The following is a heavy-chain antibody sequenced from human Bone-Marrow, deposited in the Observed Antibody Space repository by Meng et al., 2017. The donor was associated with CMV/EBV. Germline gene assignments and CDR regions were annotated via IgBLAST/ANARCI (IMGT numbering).Heavy chain of an antibody. CDR3: ARDVTTLGYSGMDV. CDR2: ISYDGSTE. CDR1: SGFTLSGYA. D-gene: IGHD4-23*01. V-gene: IGHV3-30*04. J-gene: IGHJ6*02. Sequence: SLKISCVASSGFTLSGYAMHWVRQAPGKGLEWLALISYDGSTEYHADAVRGRSSISRDNSKNTLYVHMNSLRPEDTAIYYCARDVTTLGYSGMDVWGQGTTVTVSS.